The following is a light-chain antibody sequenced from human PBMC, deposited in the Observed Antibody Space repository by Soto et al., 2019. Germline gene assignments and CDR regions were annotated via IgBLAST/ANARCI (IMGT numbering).Light chain of an antibody. J-gene: IGKJ2*01. V-gene: IGKV3-11*01. Sequence: EIVLTQSPATLSLSPGERATLSCRASQSVSSYLAWYQQKPGQAPRLLIYDASNRATAIPARFSGSGSGTAFTLAISSLEREDFAVYYCQQRSNWPPYTFGQGTKVEIK. CDR1: QSVSSY. CDR2: DAS. CDR3: QQRSNWPPYT.